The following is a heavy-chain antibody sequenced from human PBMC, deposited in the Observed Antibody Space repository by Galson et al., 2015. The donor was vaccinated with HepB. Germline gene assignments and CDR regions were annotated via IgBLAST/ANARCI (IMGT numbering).Heavy chain of an antibody. CDR2: ISYAGSNK. Sequence: SLRLSCAASGFTFSSYGMHWVRQAPGKGLEWVSDISYAGSNKYYADSVKGRFTISRDNSKNTLYLQMNSLRAEDTAVYYCAVAVAGDYFDYWGQGTLVTVSS. CDR3: AVAVAGDYFDY. CDR1: GFTFSSYG. V-gene: IGHV3-30*03. D-gene: IGHD6-19*01. J-gene: IGHJ4*02.